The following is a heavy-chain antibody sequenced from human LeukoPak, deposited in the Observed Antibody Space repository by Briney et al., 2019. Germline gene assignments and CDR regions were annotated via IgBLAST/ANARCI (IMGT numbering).Heavy chain of an antibody. CDR3: ATLTTVVSGAFDI. V-gene: IGHV3-21*01. Sequence: GGSLRLSCAASGFTFRSHSMNWVRQAPGKGLEWVSFISSSSGSIYYADSVKGRFTISRDNAKNSLYLQMNSLRAEDTAVYYCATLTTVVSGAFDIWGQGTMVTV. CDR1: GFTFRSHS. D-gene: IGHD4-23*01. J-gene: IGHJ3*02. CDR2: ISSSSGSI.